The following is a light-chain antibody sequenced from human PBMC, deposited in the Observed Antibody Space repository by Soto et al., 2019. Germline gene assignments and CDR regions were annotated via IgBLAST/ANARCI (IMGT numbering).Light chain of an antibody. V-gene: IGLV2-14*01. CDR1: SSDVGGYNY. CDR2: EVS. J-gene: IGLJ1*01. CDR3: SSYTSSSTLDV. Sequence: LTQPASVSGSPGQSITISCTGTSSDVGGYNYVSWYQQHPGKAPKLMIYEVSNRPSGVSNRFSGSKSGNTASLTISGLQAEDEADYYCSSYTSSSTLDVFGTGTKVTLL.